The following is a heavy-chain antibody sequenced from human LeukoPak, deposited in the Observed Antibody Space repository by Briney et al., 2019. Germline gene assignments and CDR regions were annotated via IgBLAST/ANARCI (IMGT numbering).Heavy chain of an antibody. V-gene: IGHV4-59*08. CDR1: GGSISSYY. D-gene: IGHD3-3*01. J-gene: IGHJ4*02. Sequence: SETLSLTCTVSGGSISSYYWSWIRQPPGKGLEWIGYIYYSGSTNYNPSLKSRVTISVDTSKNQFSLKLSSVTAADTAVYYCASTYRSVPRIFGVDNYYFDYWGQGTLVTVSS. CDR2: IYYSGST. CDR3: ASTYRSVPRIFGVDNYYFDY.